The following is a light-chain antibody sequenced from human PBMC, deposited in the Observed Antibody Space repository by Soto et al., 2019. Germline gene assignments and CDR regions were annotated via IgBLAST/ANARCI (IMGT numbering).Light chain of an antibody. CDR2: KDN. Sequence: NFMLAQPHSVSDSPGKTVTISCTGSSGSVASNYVQWYQQRPGSAPTTVIYKDNQRPSGVPDRFSGSIDSSSNSASLTISGLKTEDEADYYCQSFDATNQRVFGGGTKLTVL. V-gene: IGLV6-57*02. CDR1: SGSVASNY. J-gene: IGLJ3*02. CDR3: QSFDATNQRV.